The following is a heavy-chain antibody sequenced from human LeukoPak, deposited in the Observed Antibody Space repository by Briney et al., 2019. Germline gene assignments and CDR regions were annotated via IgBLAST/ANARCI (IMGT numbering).Heavy chain of an antibody. Sequence: GASVNVSCKASGYTFTSYGISWVRQAPGQGLEWMGWISAYNGNTNYAQKLQGRVTMTTDTSTSTAYMELRSLRSDDTAVYYCARIGVLEWFTPSYYFDYWGQGTLVTVSS. CDR1: GYTFTSYG. CDR2: ISAYNGNT. CDR3: ARIGVLEWFTPSYYFDY. J-gene: IGHJ4*02. D-gene: IGHD3-3*01. V-gene: IGHV1-18*01.